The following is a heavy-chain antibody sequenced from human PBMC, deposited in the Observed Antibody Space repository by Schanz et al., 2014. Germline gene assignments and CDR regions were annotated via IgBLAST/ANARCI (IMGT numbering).Heavy chain of an antibody. CDR1: GYSFISHA. CDR2: INAANGNT. D-gene: IGHD6-6*01. CDR3: ARDQSPYTNSSDVRYFDY. V-gene: IGHV1-3*01. Sequence: QVQLVQSGAEVKKPGASVKVSCKASGYSFISHAIHWVRQAPGQRLEWMGWINAANGNTRYSQKFQGRVTITADTSTSTAYMDLRSLRSDDTAVYYCARDQSPYTNSSDVRYFDYWGQGSLVTVSS. J-gene: IGHJ4*02.